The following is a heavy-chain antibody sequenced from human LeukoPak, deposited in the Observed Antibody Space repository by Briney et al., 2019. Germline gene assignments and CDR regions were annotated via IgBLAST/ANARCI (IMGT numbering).Heavy chain of an antibody. CDR3: ASGGDILTGYYSVVFDY. J-gene: IGHJ4*02. CDR1: GFTFSSYE. D-gene: IGHD3-9*01. Sequence: PGGSLRLSCAASGFTFSSYEMNWVRQAPGKGLEWVSYISSSGSTIYYADSVKGRSTISRDNAKNSLYLQMNSLRAEDTAVYYCASGGDILTGYYSVVFDYWGQGTLVTVSS. CDR2: ISSSGSTI. V-gene: IGHV3-48*03.